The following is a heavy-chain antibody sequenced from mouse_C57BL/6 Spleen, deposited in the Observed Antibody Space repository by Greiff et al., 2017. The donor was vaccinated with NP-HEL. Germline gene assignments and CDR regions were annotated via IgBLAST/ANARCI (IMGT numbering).Heavy chain of an antibody. D-gene: IGHD1-1*01. CDR2: ISDGGSYT. Sequence: EVHLVESGGGLVKPGGSLKLSCAASGFTFSSYAMSWVRQTPEKRLEWVATISDGGSYTYYPDNVKGRFTISRDNAKNNLYLQMSHLKSEDTAMYYCAREGTVIDYWGQGTTLTVSS. CDR1: GFTFSSYA. V-gene: IGHV5-4*01. CDR3: AREGTVIDY. J-gene: IGHJ2*01.